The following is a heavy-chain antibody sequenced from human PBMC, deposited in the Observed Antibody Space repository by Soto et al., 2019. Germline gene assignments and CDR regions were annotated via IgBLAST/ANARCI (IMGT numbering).Heavy chain of an antibody. V-gene: IGHV4-61*01. CDR1: GGSVRSGNHF. CDR3: ARGGEPLGYYGLDV. CDR2: MYYTGVT. Sequence: SETLSLTCSVSGGSVRSGNHFWNWIRQPPGRGLEWLGYMYYTGVTNYNPSLKSRVSMSVDTSKDQFSLNLTSLTAADTAVYYCARGGEPLGYYGLDVWGQGTTVTASS. J-gene: IGHJ6*02.